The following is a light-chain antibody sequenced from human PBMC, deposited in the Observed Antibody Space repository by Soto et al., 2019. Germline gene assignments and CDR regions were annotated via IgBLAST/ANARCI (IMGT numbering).Light chain of an antibody. V-gene: IGKV1-6*01. CDR1: QAIRTS. J-gene: IGKJ1*01. CDR2: DAS. CDR3: LQDATYPWT. Sequence: ANQMTQSPSSLSASVGDKVTITCRASQAIRTSLVWYQQKSGKAPSLLIADASSRHSGVPSRFSGSGFGTDFNLTINGLQPEDSATYYCLQDATYPWTFGQGTRVDIK.